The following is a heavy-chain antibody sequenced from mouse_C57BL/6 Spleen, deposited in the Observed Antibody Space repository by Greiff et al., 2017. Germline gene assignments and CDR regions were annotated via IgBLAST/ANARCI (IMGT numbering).Heavy chain of an antibody. D-gene: IGHD2-3*01. CDR1: GYTFTDYN. Sequence: EVQLQQSGPELVKPGASVKIPCKASGYTFTDYNMDWVKQSHGKSLEWIGDINPNNGGTIYNQKFKGKATLTVDKSSSTAYMELRSLTSEDTAVYYCARGGLDDGYYGGDAMDYWGQGTSVTVSS. J-gene: IGHJ4*01. V-gene: IGHV1-18*01. CDR3: ARGGLDDGYYGGDAMDY. CDR2: INPNNGGT.